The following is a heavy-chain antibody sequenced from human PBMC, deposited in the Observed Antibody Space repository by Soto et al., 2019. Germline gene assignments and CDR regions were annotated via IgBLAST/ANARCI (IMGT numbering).Heavy chain of an antibody. Sequence: EVQLLESGGGLVQPGGSLRLSCAASGFTFSSYAMSWVRQAPGKGLEWVSAISGSGGSTYYADSVKGRFTISRDNSKNTRYLQMNSLRAEDTAVYYCATDDRATMVRGVIITQNYYYMDVWGKGTTVTVSS. V-gene: IGHV3-23*01. CDR1: GFTFSSYA. J-gene: IGHJ6*03. CDR2: ISGSGGST. CDR3: ATDDRATMVRGVIITQNYYYMDV. D-gene: IGHD3-10*01.